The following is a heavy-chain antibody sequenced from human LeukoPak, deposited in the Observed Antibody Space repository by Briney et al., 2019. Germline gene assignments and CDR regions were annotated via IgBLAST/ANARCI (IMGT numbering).Heavy chain of an antibody. Sequence: SETLSLTCTVSGGSISSSSYYWGWIRQPPGKGLEWIGSIYYSGSTYYNPSLKSRVTISVDTSKNQFSLKLSSVTAADTAVYYCARGALVAGVSPLYNWGQGTLVTVSS. D-gene: IGHD2-15*01. CDR2: IYYSGST. J-gene: IGHJ4*02. CDR1: GGSISSSSYY. CDR3: ARGALVAGVSPLYN. V-gene: IGHV4-39*07.